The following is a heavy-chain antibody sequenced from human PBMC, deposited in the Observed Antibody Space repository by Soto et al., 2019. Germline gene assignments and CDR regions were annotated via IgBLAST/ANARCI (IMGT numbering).Heavy chain of an antibody. CDR3: ARESDSGSYYFDY. CDR1: GGSISSSNW. J-gene: IGHJ4*02. V-gene: IGHV4-4*02. D-gene: IGHD3-10*01. CDR2: IYHSGST. Sequence: PSETLSLTCAVSGGSISSSNWWSWVRQPPGKGLEWIGEIYHSGSTNYNPSLKSRVTISVDKSKNHFSLRMSSVTAADTAVYYCARESDSGSYYFDYWGRGTLVTVSS.